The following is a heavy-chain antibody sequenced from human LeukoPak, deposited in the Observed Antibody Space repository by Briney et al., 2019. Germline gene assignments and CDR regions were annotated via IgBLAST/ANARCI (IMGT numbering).Heavy chain of an antibody. CDR2: ISYDGSNK. V-gene: IGHV3-30*14. CDR3: ARALSGSYFEWGY. CDR1: GFTFSSYA. J-gene: IGHJ4*02. D-gene: IGHD1-26*01. Sequence: TGGSLRLSCAASGFTFSSYAMHWVRQAPGKGLEWVAVISYDGSNKYYADSVKGRFTISRDNSKNTLYLQMNSLRAEDTAVYYCARALSGSYFEWGYWGQGTLVTVSS.